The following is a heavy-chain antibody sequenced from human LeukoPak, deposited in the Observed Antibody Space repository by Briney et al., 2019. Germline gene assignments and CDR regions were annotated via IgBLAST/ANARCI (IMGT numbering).Heavy chain of an antibody. CDR2: ISAYNGNT. Sequence: GASVKVSCKASGYTFTSYGINWVRQAPGQGLEWMGWISAYNGNTKYAQKLQGRVTMTRDTSTSTVYMELSSLRSEDTAVYYCARSTPRDSDAFDIWGQGTMVTVSS. CDR3: ARSTPRDSDAFDI. D-gene: IGHD2-15*01. J-gene: IGHJ3*02. CDR1: GYTFTSYG. V-gene: IGHV1-18*01.